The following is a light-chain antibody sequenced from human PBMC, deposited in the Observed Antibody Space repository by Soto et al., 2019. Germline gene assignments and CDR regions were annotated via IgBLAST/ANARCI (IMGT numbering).Light chain of an antibody. V-gene: IGKV3-15*01. CDR2: DAS. CDR3: HQYNSWPWT. Sequence: EIVLTQSPGTLSLSPGERATLSCRASQSVSSSYLAWYQQRPGQPPRLLIYDASTRASDVPGRFSGSGSGREFTLTISSLQSEDFAIYSCHQYNSWPWTFGQGTKVDIK. CDR1: QSVSSSY. J-gene: IGKJ1*01.